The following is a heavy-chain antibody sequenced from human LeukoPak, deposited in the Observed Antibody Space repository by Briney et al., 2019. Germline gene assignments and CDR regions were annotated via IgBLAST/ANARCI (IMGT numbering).Heavy chain of an antibody. CDR3: ARLPKSYTRSSGPREYSFYYMDV. CDR2: VSTSGNT. CDR1: GDSISIYY. Sequence: SETLSLTCAVSGDSISIYYWTWIRQPAGKGLERIGRVSTSGNTNYNPSLKSRVAMSLDTSKNQFSLKLTSVTAADTAIYYCARLPKSYTRSSGPREYSFYYMDVWGKGTSVTVSS. V-gene: IGHV4-4*07. D-gene: IGHD6-6*01. J-gene: IGHJ6*03.